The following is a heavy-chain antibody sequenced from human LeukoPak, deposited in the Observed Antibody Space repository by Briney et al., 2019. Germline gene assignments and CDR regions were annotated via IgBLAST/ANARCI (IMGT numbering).Heavy chain of an antibody. CDR1: GFIFSSYS. D-gene: IGHD3-22*01. CDR3: AREVYSSGSYDY. J-gene: IGHJ4*02. CDR2: ITSSSSYI. Sequence: GGSLRLSCAASGFIFSSYSMNWVRQAPGEGLEWVSYITSSSSYIYYADSVKGRFTISRDNAKNSLYLQMNSLRAEHTAVYYCAREVYSSGSYDYWGQGTLVSVSS. V-gene: IGHV3-21*01.